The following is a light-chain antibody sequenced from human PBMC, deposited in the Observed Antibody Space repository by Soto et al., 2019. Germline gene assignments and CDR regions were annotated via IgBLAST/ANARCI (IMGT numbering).Light chain of an antibody. CDR3: CSYAGSSTWV. J-gene: IGLJ3*02. CDR1: SSDVGSYNL. V-gene: IGLV2-23*01. CDR2: EGS. Sequence: QSVLTQPASVSGSPEQSITISCTGTSSDVGSYNLVSWYQQHPGKAPKLMIYEGSKRPSGVSNRFSGSKSGNTASLTISGLQAEDEGDYYCCSYAGSSTWVFGGGTQLTVL.